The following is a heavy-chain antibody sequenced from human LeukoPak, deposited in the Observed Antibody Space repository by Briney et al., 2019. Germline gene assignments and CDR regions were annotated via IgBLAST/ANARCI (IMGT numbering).Heavy chain of an antibody. D-gene: IGHD6-19*01. CDR3: AKEGSGLYSSGWYSFDL. J-gene: IGHJ4*02. CDR1: GFTFNTYG. V-gene: IGHV3-30*02. CDR2: IRYDGNNK. Sequence: GGSLRLSCAASGFTFNTYGMHWVRQAPGKGLEWVAFIRYDGNNKYYADSVKGRFTISRDSSGNTVYLQMNSLRPEDTAVYYCAKEGSGLYSSGWYSFDLWGQGTLVTVSP.